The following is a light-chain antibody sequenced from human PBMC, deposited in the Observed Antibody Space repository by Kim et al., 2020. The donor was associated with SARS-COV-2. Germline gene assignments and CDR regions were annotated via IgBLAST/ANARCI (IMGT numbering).Light chain of an antibody. CDR1: QSLLHSNGYNY. CDR2: LGS. J-gene: IGKJ2*01. V-gene: IGKV2-28*01. CDR3: MQALQTPRT. Sequence: EPASISCRSSQSLLHSNGYNYLDWYLQKPGQSPQLLIYLGSNRASGVPDRFSGSGSGTDFTLKISRVEAEDVGVYYCMQALQTPRTFGQGTKLDI.